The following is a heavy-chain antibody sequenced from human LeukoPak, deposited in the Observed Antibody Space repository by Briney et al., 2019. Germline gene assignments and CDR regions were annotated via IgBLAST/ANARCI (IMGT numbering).Heavy chain of an antibody. J-gene: IGHJ4*02. Sequence: GGSLRLSCAASGFTFSSYWMYWVRQAPGKGLVWVSHINSDGSSTNYADSVKGRFTISRDNARNTLYLQMNSLRAEDTAVYHCALVRGGREGEFDYWGQGTLVAVSS. D-gene: IGHD3-10*01. CDR3: ALVRGGREGEFDY. V-gene: IGHV3-74*01. CDR1: GFTFSSYW. CDR2: INSDGSST.